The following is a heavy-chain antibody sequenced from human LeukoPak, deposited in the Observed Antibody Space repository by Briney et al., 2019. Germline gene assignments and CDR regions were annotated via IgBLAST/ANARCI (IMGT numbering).Heavy chain of an antibody. CDR2: ISSSSGYI. CDR3: ATLPRGTQPPDYFYH. D-gene: IGHD1-1*01. J-gene: IGHJ1*01. V-gene: IGHV3-21*01. CDR1: GFTFSDYY. Sequence: PGGSLRLSCAASGFTFSDYYMSWVRQAPGKGLEWVSSISSSSGYISYADSVKGRFTSSRDNAKNSLYLQMNSLRAEDTAVYYCATLPRGTQPPDYFYHWGQGTVVSVSS.